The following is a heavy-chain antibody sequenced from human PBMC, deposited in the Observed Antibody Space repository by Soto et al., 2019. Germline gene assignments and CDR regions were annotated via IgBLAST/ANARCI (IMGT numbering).Heavy chain of an antibody. CDR2: ISYDGSNK. D-gene: IGHD3-3*01. V-gene: IGHV3-30-3*01. CDR1: GFTFSSYA. J-gene: IGHJ4*02. Sequence: QVQLVESGGGVVQPGRSLRLSCAASGFTFSSYAMHWVRQAPGKGLEWAAVISYDGSNKYYADSVKGRFTISGDNSKNTLYLQMNSLRAEDTAVYYCARDKRDLRFLEWSYYFDYWGQGTLVTVSS. CDR3: ARDKRDLRFLEWSYYFDY.